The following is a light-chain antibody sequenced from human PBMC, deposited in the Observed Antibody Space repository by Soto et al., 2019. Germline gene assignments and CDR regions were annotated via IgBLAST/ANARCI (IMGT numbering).Light chain of an antibody. Sequence: MTQYPANLWLSPGERTALSFWASETVATNLAWYQQKPGQAPRLLISGASTRATGIPARFSGSGSGTEFTLTISSLQSEEFAGYYCQQYESSLTFGGGTKVDIK. CDR2: GAS. J-gene: IGKJ4*02. V-gene: IGKV3-15*01. CDR1: ETVATN. CDR3: QQYESSLT.